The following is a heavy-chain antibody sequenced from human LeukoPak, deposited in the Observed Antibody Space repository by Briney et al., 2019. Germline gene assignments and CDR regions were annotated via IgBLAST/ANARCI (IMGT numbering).Heavy chain of an antibody. CDR3: ANPAYYDSSGYLDY. CDR2: ISGSGGSK. Sequence: GGSLRLSCAASGFTFSSYAMSWVRQAPGKGLEWVAAISGSGGSKYYADSVKDRFTISRDNSKNTLYLQMNSLRAEDTAVYYCANPAYYDSSGYLDYWGQGTLVTVSS. CDR1: GFTFSSYA. J-gene: IGHJ4*02. V-gene: IGHV3-23*01. D-gene: IGHD3-22*01.